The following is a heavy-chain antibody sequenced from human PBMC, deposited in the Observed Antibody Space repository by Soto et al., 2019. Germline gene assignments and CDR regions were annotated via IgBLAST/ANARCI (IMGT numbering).Heavy chain of an antibody. J-gene: IGHJ4*02. D-gene: IGHD3-10*01. CDR1: GGTFSSYA. CDR2: IIPIFGTA. CDR3: ARELRWFGELFGSFDY. V-gene: IGHV1-69*13. Sequence: SVKVSCKASGGTFSSYAISWVRQAPGQGLEWMGGIIPIFGTANYAQKFQGGVTITADESTSTAYMELSSLRSEDTAVYYCARELRWFGELFGSFDYWGQGTLVTVSS.